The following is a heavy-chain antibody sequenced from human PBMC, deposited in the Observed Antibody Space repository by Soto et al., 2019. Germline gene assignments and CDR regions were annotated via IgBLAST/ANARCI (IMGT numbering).Heavy chain of an antibody. Sequence: PWGSLRLSCAASGVTVGHYAMHGVRQAPGKGLEWLAIISYDGDNEYYAGSVRGRFTISRDNSKNTLYLQTNNLRHEDTAVYYCARVKVGDLFRFNWFFDLWGRGTLVTVSS. D-gene: IGHD3-3*01. CDR1: GVTVGHYA. CDR3: ARVKVGDLFRFNWFFDL. V-gene: IGHV3-30*03. CDR2: ISYDGDNE. J-gene: IGHJ2*01.